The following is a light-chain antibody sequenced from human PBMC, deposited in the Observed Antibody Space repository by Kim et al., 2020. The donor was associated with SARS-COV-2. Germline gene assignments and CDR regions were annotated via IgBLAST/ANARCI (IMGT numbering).Light chain of an antibody. Sequence: GQGVTVTCTGSSANIGAGFEVHWYQHLPGTAPKLLIYGNTNRPSGVPDRFSGSKSGTSASLAITGLQDEDEADYYCQSYDSSRTVLFGGGTKLTVL. CDR1: SANIGAGFE. V-gene: IGLV1-40*01. CDR2: GNT. CDR3: QSYDSSRTVL. J-gene: IGLJ3*02.